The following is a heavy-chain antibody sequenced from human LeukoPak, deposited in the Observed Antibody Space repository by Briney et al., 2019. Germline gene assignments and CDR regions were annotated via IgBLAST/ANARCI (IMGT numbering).Heavy chain of an antibody. CDR3: AKDGPYCSSTNCYFHY. Sequence: PGGSLRLSCAASGYSFSSYAMSWVRQAPGKGRGCVSAICSGGSTYYAGSVKGRFTISRDNSKNTTYLQMNGLRAEETAEYCCAKDGPYCSSTNCYFHYWGQGTLVTVSS. CDR1: GYSFSSYA. CDR2: ICSGGST. D-gene: IGHD2-2*01. V-gene: IGHV3-23*01. J-gene: IGHJ4*02.